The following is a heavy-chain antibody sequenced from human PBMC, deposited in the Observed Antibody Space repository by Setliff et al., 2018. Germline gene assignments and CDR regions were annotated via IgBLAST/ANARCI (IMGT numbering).Heavy chain of an antibody. CDR3: ARVATLIRGVTVNWFDP. V-gene: IGHV1-2*02. J-gene: IGHJ5*02. CDR1: GFTFTDHY. CDR2: INLHSGGT. Sequence: ASVKVSCKASGFTFTDHYMHWVRQAPGQGPEWMGWINLHSGGTNYAQKFQDRVTMTSDTSITTAYMELSSLTSDDTAVYYCARVATLIRGVTVNWFDPWGQGTLVTVSS. D-gene: IGHD3-10*01.